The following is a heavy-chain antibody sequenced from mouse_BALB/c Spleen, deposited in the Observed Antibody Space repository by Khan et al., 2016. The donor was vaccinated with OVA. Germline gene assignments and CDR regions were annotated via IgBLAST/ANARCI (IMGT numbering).Heavy chain of an antibody. CDR2: ISSSGST. CDR1: GYSITSYYV. V-gene: IGHV3-2*02. CDR3: ARDKYRYDYAMDY. J-gene: IGHJ4*01. D-gene: IGHD1-1*01. Sequence: EVQLQESGPGLVKPSQSLSLTCTVTGYSITSYYVWYWIRQLPGNKLGLMGYISSSGSTNYNPALKSRIPITRDTSNNPFFLQLNSATTEYTATYYCARDKYRYDYAMDYWGQGTLVTVSS.